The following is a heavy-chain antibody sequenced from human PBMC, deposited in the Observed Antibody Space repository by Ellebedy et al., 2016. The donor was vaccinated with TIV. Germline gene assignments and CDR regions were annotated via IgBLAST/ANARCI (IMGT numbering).Heavy chain of an antibody. CDR2: INPSNSDT. D-gene: IGHD1-14*01. V-gene: IGHV3-11*06. CDR1: GCTFENYY. J-gene: IGHJ6*02. Sequence: GESLKIPCVASGCTFENYYMSWIRQAPGTGLEWVSYINPSNSDTKYADSVKGRFTISRDNAKTSLYLQMNSLRVEDTAVYFCARGHHALEVWGQGTTVSVSS. CDR3: ARGHHALEV.